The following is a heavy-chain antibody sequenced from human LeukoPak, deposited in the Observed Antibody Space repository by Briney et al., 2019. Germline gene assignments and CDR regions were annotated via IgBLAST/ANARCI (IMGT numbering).Heavy chain of an antibody. Sequence: ASVTVSFKASGYTFTSYDINWVRQATGQGLEWMGWMNPNSGNTGYAQKSQGRVTMTRNTSLSTAYMELSSLRSEDTAVYYCARGRFVVVPAAILFDTWGEGTLVTVSS. CDR1: GYTFTSYD. CDR3: ARGRFVVVPAAILFDT. CDR2: MNPNSGNT. J-gene: IGHJ5*02. D-gene: IGHD2-2*02. V-gene: IGHV1-8*01.